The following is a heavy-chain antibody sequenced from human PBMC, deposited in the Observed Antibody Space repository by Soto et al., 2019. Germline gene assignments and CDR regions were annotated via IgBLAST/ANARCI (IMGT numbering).Heavy chain of an antibody. D-gene: IGHD3-16*02. V-gene: IGHV2-5*02. Sequence: QITLKESGPTVVKPTQTLTLTCTFSGFSLSTRGVAVGWVRQPPGKALEWLGLIYWDDDKRYSPSLKNRLTITKDTPKNQVFLTLTNMDPVDRGTYYCAHSLNLVIVGNAAFDIWGQGTKVTVSS. CDR3: AHSLNLVIVGNAAFDI. J-gene: IGHJ3*02. CDR1: GFSLSTRGVA. CDR2: IYWDDDK.